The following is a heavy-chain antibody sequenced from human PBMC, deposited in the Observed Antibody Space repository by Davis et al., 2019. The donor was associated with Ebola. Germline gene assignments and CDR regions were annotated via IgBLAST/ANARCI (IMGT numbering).Heavy chain of an antibody. CDR3: ARDDSSTTFYYYYGMDV. CDR1: GGTFSSYA. D-gene: IGHD2-2*01. Sequence: SVKVSCKASGGTFSSYAISWVRQAPGQGLEWMGGIIPIFGTANYAQKFQGRVTITADESTSTAYMELRSLRSDDTAVYYCARDDSSTTFYYYYGMDVWGQGTTVTVSS. V-gene: IGHV1-69*13. CDR2: IIPIFGTA. J-gene: IGHJ6*02.